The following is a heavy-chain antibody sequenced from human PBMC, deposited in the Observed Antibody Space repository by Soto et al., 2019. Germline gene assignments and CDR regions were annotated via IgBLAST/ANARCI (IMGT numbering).Heavy chain of an antibody. Sequence: PSQTLSLTCAIPGDSVSSNTAAWNWIRQSPSRGLQWLGRTYYRSEWFSDYAVSVQSRILITPDTSMNQFSLHLTSVTPEDTAVYYCVRADYCGVGVCYHYWGQGTPVTVSS. V-gene: IGHV6-1*01. CDR2: TYYRSEWFS. CDR1: GDSVSSNTAA. J-gene: IGHJ4*02. D-gene: IGHD2-21*02. CDR3: VRADYCGVGVCYHY.